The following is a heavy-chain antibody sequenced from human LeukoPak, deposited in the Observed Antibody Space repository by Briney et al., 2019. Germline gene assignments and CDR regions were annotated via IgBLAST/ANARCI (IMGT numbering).Heavy chain of an antibody. Sequence: STTLSLTCTVSGGSISNYFWNWIRQTPGKGLEWIGYIYYTGITNYNPSLKSRVTMSVDTSKNQFSLSLTSVTAADTAVYYCARGRNDICQGSFFLWDQGTLVSVSS. CDR3: ARGRNDICQGSFFL. CDR2: IYYTGIT. V-gene: IGHV4-59*01. J-gene: IGHJ4*02. D-gene: IGHD3-3*02. CDR1: GGSISNYF.